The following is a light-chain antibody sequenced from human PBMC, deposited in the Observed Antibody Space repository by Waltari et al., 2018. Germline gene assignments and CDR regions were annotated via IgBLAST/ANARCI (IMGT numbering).Light chain of an antibody. CDR2: GAS. CDR1: QSIGRY. V-gene: IGKV3-20*01. Sequence: EIVLTQSPGTLSLSPGESATLSCRASQSIGRYLVWYQQKPGQDPRLLIYGASSRAAGIPDRFSGSGSGTDFSLTISRLEPEDFAVYYCQNHERLPAVFGQGTKVEIK. CDR3: QNHERLPAV. J-gene: IGKJ1*01.